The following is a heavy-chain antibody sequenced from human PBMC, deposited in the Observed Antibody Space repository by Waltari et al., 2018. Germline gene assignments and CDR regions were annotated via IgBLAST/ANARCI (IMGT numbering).Heavy chain of an antibody. D-gene: IGHD3-16*01. CDR1: GGSFSGSY. J-gene: IGHJ4*02. CDR2: INHSGST. CDR3: ARWGMATNAIDY. V-gene: IGHV4-34*01. Sequence: QVQLQQWGAGLLKPSETLSLTCAGYGGSFSGSYWRWTRQPPGKGLEWIGEINHSGSTNYNPSLKSRVTISVDTSKNQFSLKLSSVTAADTAVYYCARWGMATNAIDYWGQGTLVTVSS.